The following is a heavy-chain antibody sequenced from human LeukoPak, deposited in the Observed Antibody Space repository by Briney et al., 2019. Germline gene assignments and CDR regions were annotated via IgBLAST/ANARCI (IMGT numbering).Heavy chain of an antibody. V-gene: IGHV3-30-3*01. D-gene: IGHD6-13*01. CDR1: GFTFSSYA. Sequence: GGSLRLSCAAPGFTFSSYATHWVRQAPGKGLEWVAVISYDGSNKYYADSAKGRFTISRDNSKNTLYLQMNSLRAEDTAVYYCARGPRGRIAAAGYWGQGTLVTVSS. CDR2: ISYDGSNK. J-gene: IGHJ4*02. CDR3: ARGPRGRIAAAGY.